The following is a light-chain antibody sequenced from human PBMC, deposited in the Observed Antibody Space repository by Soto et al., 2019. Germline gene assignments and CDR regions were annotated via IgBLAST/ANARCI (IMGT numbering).Light chain of an antibody. J-gene: IGLJ3*02. CDR2: ANS. CDR3: QSYDSSLSGWV. CDR1: SSYIGAGYD. V-gene: IGLV1-40*01. Sequence: QSVLTQPPSVSGAPGQRVTISCTGSSSYIGAGYDVHWYQQLPGTAPKLLIYANSNRPSGVPDRFSGSKSGTSASLAITGLQAEEEADYYCQSYDSSLSGWVFGGGTKLTVL.